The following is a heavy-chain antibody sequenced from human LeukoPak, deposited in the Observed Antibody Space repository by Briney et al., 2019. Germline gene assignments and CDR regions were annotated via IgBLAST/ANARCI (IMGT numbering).Heavy chain of an antibody. Sequence: SETLSLTCTVSGGSTSSYYWSWIRQPPGKGLEWIGYIYYSGSTNYNPSLKSRVTISVDTSKNQFSLKLSSVTAADTAVYYCAREEHDRVLYAFDIWGQGTMVTVSS. CDR2: IYYSGST. J-gene: IGHJ3*02. D-gene: IGHD3-9*01. V-gene: IGHV4-59*01. CDR1: GGSTSSYY. CDR3: AREEHDRVLYAFDI.